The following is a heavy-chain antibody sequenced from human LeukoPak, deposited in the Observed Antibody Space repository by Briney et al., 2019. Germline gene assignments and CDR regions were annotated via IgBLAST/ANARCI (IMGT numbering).Heavy chain of an antibody. CDR2: IYYSGTT. CDR1: GGSISSYY. D-gene: IGHD3-9*01. V-gene: IGHV4-59*12. J-gene: IGHJ4*02. CDR3: ARMPPLRYFEL. Sequence: PSETLSLTCTVSGGSISSYYWSWIRQPPGKGLEWIGYIYYSGTTNYNPSLKSRVTISVDTSKNQFSLKLSSVTAADTAVYYCARMPPLRYFELWGQGTLVTVSS.